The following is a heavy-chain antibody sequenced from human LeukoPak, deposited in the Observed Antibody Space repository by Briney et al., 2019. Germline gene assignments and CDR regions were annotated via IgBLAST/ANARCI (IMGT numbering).Heavy chain of an antibody. D-gene: IGHD3-16*01. V-gene: IGHV4-59*08. CDR2: IYYSGST. CDR1: GGPISSSY. J-gene: IGHJ3*02. CDR3: ARLAEDGGAFDI. Sequence: SETLSLTCTVSGGPISSSYWSWIRQPPGKGLEWIGYIYYSGSTNYNPSLKSRVTISVDTSKNQFSLKLSSVTAADTAVYYCARLAEDGGAFDIWGQGTMVTVSS.